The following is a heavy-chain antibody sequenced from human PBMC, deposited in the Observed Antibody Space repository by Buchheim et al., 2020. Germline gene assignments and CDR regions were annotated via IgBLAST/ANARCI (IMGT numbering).Heavy chain of an antibody. CDR2: IKQDGSEK. CDR3: ARDGAAYCGGDCYSYYYYGMDV. J-gene: IGHJ6*02. CDR1: GFTFSSYA. Sequence: VQLVESGGGVVQPGRSLRLSCAASGFTFSSYAMHWVRQAPGKGLEWVANIKQDGSEKYYVDSVKGRFTISRDNAKNSLYLQMNSLRAEDTAVYYCARDGAAYCGGDCYSYYYYGMDVWGQGTT. D-gene: IGHD2-21*01. V-gene: IGHV3-7*01.